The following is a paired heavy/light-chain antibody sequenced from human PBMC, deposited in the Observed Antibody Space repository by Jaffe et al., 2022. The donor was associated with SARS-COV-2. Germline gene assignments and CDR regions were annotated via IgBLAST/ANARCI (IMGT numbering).Heavy chain of an antibody. V-gene: IGHV3-9*01. CDR2: ISWNGGRI. CDR1: GFTFDDYA. Sequence: EVQLVESGGGLVQPGRSLRLSCAASGFTFDDYAMHWVRQAPGKGLEWVSSISWNGGRIDYADSVRGRFTVSRDNAKNSLYLQMNSLRVEDTALYYCAKDSRDMTAVTVTTASYYGVDVWGQGTTVNVSS. J-gene: IGHJ6*02. D-gene: IGHD4-4*01. CDR3: AKDSRDMTAVTVTTASYYGVDV.
Light chain of an antibody. Sequence: DILMTQSPLSLPVTPGEPASISCRSSQSLLHTNGYDYLDWYLQKPGQSPQLLIYLGSNRASGVPDRFSGSGSGTDFTLKISRVEAEDVGVYYCMQALQTPFTFGPGTKVDIK. V-gene: IGKV2-28*01. J-gene: IGKJ3*01. CDR2: LGS. CDR1: QSLLHTNGYDY. CDR3: MQALQTPFT.